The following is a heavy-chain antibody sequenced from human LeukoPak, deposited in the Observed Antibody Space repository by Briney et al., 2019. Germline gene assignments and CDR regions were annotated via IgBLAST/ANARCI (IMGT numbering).Heavy chain of an antibody. J-gene: IGHJ4*02. CDR2: IYYSGHT. D-gene: IGHD6-13*01. V-gene: IGHV4-39*01. CDR1: GGSISSSSYY. Sequence: SETLSLTCSVSGGSISSSSYYWGWVRQPPGKGLEWIGSIYYSGHTYYNPSLKSRVTISEDTSKSQFSLKLSSVTAADTAVYYCARRDAAAGRRIDYWGQGTLVTVSS. CDR3: ARRDAAAGRRIDY.